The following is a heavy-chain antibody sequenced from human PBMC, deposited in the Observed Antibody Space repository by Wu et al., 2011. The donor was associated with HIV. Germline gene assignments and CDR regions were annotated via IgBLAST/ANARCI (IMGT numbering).Heavy chain of an antibody. V-gene: IGHV1-18*01. D-gene: IGHD1-26*01. CDR2: ISAYSGNT. J-gene: IGHJ6*02. CDR1: GYTFNTYG. CDR3: ARDESGSSSYYGMDV. Sequence: QVQLVQSGAGVKKPGASVKVSCKASGYTFNTYGVSWVRQAPGQGLEWMGWISAYSGNTNYAQKFQGRVTMTTDTPTNTAYMELKSLRSDDTAVYYCARDESGSSSYYGMDVWGQGTTVTVSS.